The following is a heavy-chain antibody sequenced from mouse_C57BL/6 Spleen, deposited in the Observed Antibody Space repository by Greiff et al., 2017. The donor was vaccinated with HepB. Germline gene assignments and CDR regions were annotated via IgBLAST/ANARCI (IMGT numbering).Heavy chain of an antibody. Sequence: VQLQQPGAELVRPGTSVKLSCKASGYTFTSYWMHWVKQRPGQGLEWIGVIDPSDSYTNYNQKFKGKATLTVDTSSSTAYMQLSSLTSEDSAVYYCAREGGKNSLDAMDYWGQGTSVTVSS. CDR3: AREGGKNSLDAMDY. CDR2: IDPSDSYT. CDR1: GYTFTSYW. J-gene: IGHJ4*01. V-gene: IGHV1-59*01.